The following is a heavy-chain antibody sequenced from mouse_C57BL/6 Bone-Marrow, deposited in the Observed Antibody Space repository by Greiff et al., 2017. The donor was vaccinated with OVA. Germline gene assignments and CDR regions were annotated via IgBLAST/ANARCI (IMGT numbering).Heavy chain of an antibody. CDR1: GFNIKDDY. J-gene: IGHJ2*01. CDR2: IDPENGDT. V-gene: IGHV14-4*01. Sequence: VQLQQSGAELVRPGASVKLSCTASGFNIKDDYMHWVKQRPEQGLEWIGWIDPENGDTEYASKFQGKATITADTSSNTAYLQLSSLTSEDTAVYYCTTNSSGYRGFDYWGQGTTLTVSS. D-gene: IGHD3-2*02. CDR3: TTNSSGYRGFDY.